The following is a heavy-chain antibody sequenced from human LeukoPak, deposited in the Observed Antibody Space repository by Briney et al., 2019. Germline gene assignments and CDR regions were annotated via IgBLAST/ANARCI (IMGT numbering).Heavy chain of an antibody. CDR2: INPNSGGT. CDR1: GYTFTGYY. J-gene: IGHJ4*02. CDR3: ARATLSDYYFNY. Sequence: ASVKVSCKASGYTFTGYYMHWVRQAPGQGLEWMGRINPNSGGTNYAQRFQGRVTMTRDTSTNTVYMELSSLISEDTAVYFCARATLSDYYFNYWGQGTLVTVSS. V-gene: IGHV1-2*06.